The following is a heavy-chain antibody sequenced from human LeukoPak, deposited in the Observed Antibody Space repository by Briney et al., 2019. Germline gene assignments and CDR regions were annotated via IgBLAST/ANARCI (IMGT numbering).Heavy chain of an antibody. Sequence: ASVEVSCKASGYTFTGYYMHWVRQAPGQGLEWMGRINPNSGGTNYAQKFQGRVTMTRDTSISTAYMELSRLRSDDTAVYYCARGIVVVTAMPFDYWGQGTLVTVSS. CDR3: ARGIVVVTAMPFDY. CDR2: INPNSGGT. D-gene: IGHD2-21*02. J-gene: IGHJ4*02. V-gene: IGHV1-2*06. CDR1: GYTFTGYY.